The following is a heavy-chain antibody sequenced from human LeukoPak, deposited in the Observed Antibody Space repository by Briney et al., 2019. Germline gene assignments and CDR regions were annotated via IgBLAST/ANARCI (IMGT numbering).Heavy chain of an antibody. D-gene: IGHD3-22*01. CDR3: AGKYYYDISGYFYVDY. Sequence: SETLSLTCTVSGDSISSGYYWGWIRQSPGKGLEWTGSIYHSGSTYYNPSLKSRVTISVDTSKNQFSVKLSSVTAADTAVYYCAGKYYYDISGYFYVDYWGQGTLVTVSS. V-gene: IGHV4-38-2*02. CDR1: GDSISSGYY. J-gene: IGHJ4*02. CDR2: IYHSGST.